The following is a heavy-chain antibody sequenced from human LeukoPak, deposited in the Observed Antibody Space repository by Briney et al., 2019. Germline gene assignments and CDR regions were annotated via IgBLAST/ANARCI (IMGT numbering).Heavy chain of an antibody. CDR3: ARDHIAVGPAAKKDALDF. D-gene: IGHD2-2*01. CDR1: GYTFTSYY. Sequence: ASVKVSCKASGYTFTSYYMHWVRQAPGQGLEWMGIINPSGGSTSYAQKFQGRVTMTRDTSTSTVYMELSSLRSEDTAVYYCARDHIAVGPAAKKDALDFWGQGTAVTVSS. J-gene: IGHJ3*01. V-gene: IGHV1-46*01. CDR2: INPSGGST.